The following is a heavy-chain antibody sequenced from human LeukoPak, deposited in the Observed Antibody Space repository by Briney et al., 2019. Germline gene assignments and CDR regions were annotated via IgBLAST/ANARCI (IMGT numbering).Heavy chain of an antibody. D-gene: IGHD5-18*01. J-gene: IGHJ4*02. CDR1: GFTFGSYG. V-gene: IGHV3-23*01. Sequence: PGGTLRLSCAASGFTFGSYGMSWVRQAPGKGLEWVSAISGSGGSTYYADSVKGRFTISRDNSKNTLYLQMNSLRAEDTAVYYCASRGAYSYGNFDYWGQGTLVTVSS. CDR3: ASRGAYSYGNFDY. CDR2: ISGSGGST.